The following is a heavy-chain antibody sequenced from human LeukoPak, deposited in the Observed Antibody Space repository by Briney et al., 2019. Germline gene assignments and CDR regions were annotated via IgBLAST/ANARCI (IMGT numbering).Heavy chain of an antibody. D-gene: IGHD6-19*01. CDR1: GFTFTDYW. V-gene: IGHV3-74*01. J-gene: IGHJ4*02. Sequence: PGGSLRLSCAASGFTFTDYWMHWVRQVPGKGLVWLSRISKEGDNAVYADFAKGRFTMSRDNAKKTVYLQLTTLRPDDTALYYCARGGYSGSYYRFSWGQGNLVTVSS. CDR2: ISKEGDNA. CDR3: ARGGYSGSYYRFS.